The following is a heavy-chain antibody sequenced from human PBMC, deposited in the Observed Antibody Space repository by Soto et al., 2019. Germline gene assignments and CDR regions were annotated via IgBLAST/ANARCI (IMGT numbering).Heavy chain of an antibody. D-gene: IGHD3-22*01. CDR3: AGDYYDSSGYPTYIFDY. V-gene: IGHV4-31*03. Sequence: QVQLQESGPGLVKPSQTLSLTCTVSGGSISSGGYYWSWIRQHPGKGLEWIGYIYYSGSTYYNPSPKSRVTISVDTSKNQFSLKLSSVTAADTAVYYCAGDYYDSSGYPTYIFDYWGQGTLVTVSS. J-gene: IGHJ4*02. CDR2: IYYSGST. CDR1: GGSISSGGYY.